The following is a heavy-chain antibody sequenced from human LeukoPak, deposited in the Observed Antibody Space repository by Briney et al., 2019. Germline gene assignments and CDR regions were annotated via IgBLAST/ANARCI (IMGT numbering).Heavy chain of an antibody. CDR1: GYTFTSYG. CDR3: ARDEGYQLLENWFDP. CDR2: ISAYNGST. D-gene: IGHD2-2*01. J-gene: IGHJ5*02. V-gene: IGHV1-18*01. Sequence: VSVKVSCKASGYTFTSYGISWVRQAPGQGLEWMGWISAYNGSTNYAQKLQGRVTMTTDTSTSTAYMELRSLRSDDTAVYYCARDEGYQLLENWFDPWGQGTLVTVSS.